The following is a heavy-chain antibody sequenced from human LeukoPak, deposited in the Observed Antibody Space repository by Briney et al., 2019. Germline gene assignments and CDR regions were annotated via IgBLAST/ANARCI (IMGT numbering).Heavy chain of an antibody. Sequence: RASVKVSCKASGGTSSSYAISWVRQAPGQGLEWMGRIIPIFGTANYAQKFQGRVTITADKSTSTAYMELSSLRPEDTAVYYCARGGGSGYYYGLGAFDIWGQGTMVTVSS. V-gene: IGHV1-69*06. D-gene: IGHD3-22*01. CDR2: IIPIFGTA. CDR3: ARGGGSGYYYGLGAFDI. CDR1: GGTSSSYA. J-gene: IGHJ3*02.